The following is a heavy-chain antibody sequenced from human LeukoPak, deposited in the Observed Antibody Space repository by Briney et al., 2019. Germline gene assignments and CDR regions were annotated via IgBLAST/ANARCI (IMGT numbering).Heavy chain of an antibody. CDR2: INPSGGST. Sequence: ASVKVSCKASGYTFTGYYMHWVRQAPGQGLEWMGIINPSGGSTSYAQKFQGRVTMTRDTSTSTVYMELSSLRSEDTAVYYCARELGSGSYYRRDAFDIWGQGTMVTVSS. J-gene: IGHJ3*02. V-gene: IGHV1-46*01. CDR3: ARELGSGSYYRRDAFDI. CDR1: GYTFTGYY. D-gene: IGHD3-10*01.